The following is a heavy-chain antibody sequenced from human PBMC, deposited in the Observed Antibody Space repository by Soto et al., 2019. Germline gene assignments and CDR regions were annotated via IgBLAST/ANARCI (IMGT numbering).Heavy chain of an antibody. J-gene: IGHJ6*02. Sequence: GGSLRLSCATSGFSFSTYAMTWVRQAPGKWLEWVSTFNGNGGGTYYADSVKGRFTISRDNSKNTLYLQMNSLRAEDTAVYYCARDRGYDTAPVYYYGMDVWGQGXTVTVSS. CDR1: GFSFSTYA. D-gene: IGHD5-12*01. CDR2: FNGNGGGT. CDR3: ARDRGYDTAPVYYYGMDV. V-gene: IGHV3-23*01.